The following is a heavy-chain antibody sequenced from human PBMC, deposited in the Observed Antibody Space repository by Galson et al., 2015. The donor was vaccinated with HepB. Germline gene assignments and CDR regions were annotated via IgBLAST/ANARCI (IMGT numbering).Heavy chain of an antibody. CDR2: INSDGRST. J-gene: IGHJ4*02. CDR3: ARDLATDYGDYLFGY. V-gene: IGHV3-74*01. Sequence: SLRLSCAASGFTFNNYWMHWVRQAPGKGLVWVSRINSDGRSTSYADSVKGRFTISRDNAKNTLYLQMNSLRAEDTAVYYCARDLATDYGDYLFGYWGQGTLVTVSS. CDR1: GFTFNNYW. D-gene: IGHD4-17*01.